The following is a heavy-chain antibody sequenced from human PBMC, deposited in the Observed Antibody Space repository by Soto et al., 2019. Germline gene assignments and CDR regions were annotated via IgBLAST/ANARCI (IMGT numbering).Heavy chain of an antibody. CDR2: TYYRSKWYN. V-gene: IGHV6-1*01. J-gene: IGHJ4*02. CDR3: ASNTCSGGSCYSTPFDY. CDR1: GDSVSSNSAA. Sequence: SQTLSLTCAISGDSVSSNSAAWNWIRQSPSRGLEWLGRTYYRSKWYNDYAVSVKSRITINPDTSKNQFSLQLNSVTPEDTAVYYCASNTCSGGSCYSTPFDYWGQGPLVTVSS. D-gene: IGHD2-15*01.